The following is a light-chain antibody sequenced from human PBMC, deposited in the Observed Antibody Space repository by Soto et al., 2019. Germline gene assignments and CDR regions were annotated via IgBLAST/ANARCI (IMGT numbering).Light chain of an antibody. J-gene: IGLJ2*01. Sequence: QSVLTQPASVSGSPGQSITISCTGTSSDAGGYRYVSWYQQHPGKVPKLMIYDVNDRPSGVSNRFSGSKSGNTASLTISGLQAEDEADYYCSSYTSSVVLFGGGTKVTVL. CDR1: SSDAGGYRY. V-gene: IGLV2-14*01. CDR2: DVN. CDR3: SSYTSSVVL.